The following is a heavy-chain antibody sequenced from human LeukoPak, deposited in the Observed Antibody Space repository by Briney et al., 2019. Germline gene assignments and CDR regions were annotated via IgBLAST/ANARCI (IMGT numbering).Heavy chain of an antibody. CDR3: ARAGIAVAGLDY. J-gene: IGHJ4*02. D-gene: IGHD6-19*01. CDR2: IDHSGST. CDR1: GESFNTYY. Sequence: SETLSLTCAVYGESFNTYYWSWIRQPPGKGLEWIGEIDHSGSTNYNPSLKSRVTISVDTSKNQFSLKLTSVTAADTAVYYCARAGIAVAGLDYWGQGTLVTVSS. V-gene: IGHV4-34*01.